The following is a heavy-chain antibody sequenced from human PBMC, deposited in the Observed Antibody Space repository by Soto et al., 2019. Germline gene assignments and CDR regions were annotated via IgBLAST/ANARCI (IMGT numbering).Heavy chain of an antibody. D-gene: IGHD4-4*01. CDR3: ATKATVTTDRYYYYGMDV. CDR1: GFTFSGYA. J-gene: IGHJ6*02. CDR2: ITSGGDT. V-gene: IGHV3-23*01. Sequence: GGSLRLSCATSGFTFSGYAMTWVRQAPGKGLNWVSAITSGGDTFFADSVKGRFTISRDHSKNTLYLQMNSLRAEDTAVYYCATKATVTTDRYYYYGMDVWGQGTTVTVSS.